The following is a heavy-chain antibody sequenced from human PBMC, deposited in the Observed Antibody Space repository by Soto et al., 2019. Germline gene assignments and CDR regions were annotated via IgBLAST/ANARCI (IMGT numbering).Heavy chain of an antibody. CDR3: ARSPGGWLYYGDY. CDR2: INAGNGNT. V-gene: IGHV1-3*05. Sequence: QVQLVQSGAEEKKPGASVKVSCKASGYTFTSYAMHWVRQAPGQRLEWMGWINAGNGNTKYSQKFQGRVTITRETSASTAYRGLSSRRSEDTAVYYCARSPGGWLYYGDYWGQGTLVTVSS. CDR1: GYTFTSYA. J-gene: IGHJ4*02. D-gene: IGHD6-19*01.